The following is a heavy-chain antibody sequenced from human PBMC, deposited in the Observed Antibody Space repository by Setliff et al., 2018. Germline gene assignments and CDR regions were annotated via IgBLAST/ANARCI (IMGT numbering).Heavy chain of an antibody. CDR1: GYSISSGYY. V-gene: IGHV4-38-2*02. D-gene: IGHD3-10*01. J-gene: IGHJ4*02. CDR3: ASLADKGDYYFDY. CDR2: IYHSGST. Sequence: KTSETLSLTCTVPGYSISSGYYWGWIRQPPGKGLEWIGSIYHSGSTYYNPSLKSRVTISVDTSKNQFSLKLSSVTAADTAVYYCASLADKGDYYFDYWGQGTLVTVSS.